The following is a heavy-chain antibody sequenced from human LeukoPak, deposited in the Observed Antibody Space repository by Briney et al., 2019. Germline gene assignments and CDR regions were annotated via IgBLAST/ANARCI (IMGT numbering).Heavy chain of an antibody. CDR2: IYHSGST. D-gene: IGHD4-17*01. CDR3: ASADGTVADY. J-gene: IGHJ4*02. V-gene: IGHV4-38-2*01. Sequence: PSETLSLNCAVSGYSISSGYYWGWIRQPPGKGLEWIGSIYHSGSTYYNPSLKSRVTISVDTSKNQFSLKLSSVTAADTAVYYCASADGTVADYWGQGTLVTVSS. CDR1: GYSISSGYY.